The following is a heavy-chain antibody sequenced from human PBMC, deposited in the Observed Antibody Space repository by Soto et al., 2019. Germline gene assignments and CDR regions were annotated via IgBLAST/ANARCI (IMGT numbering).Heavy chain of an antibody. CDR1: GFTFSRYW. CDR2: IKRDGSEK. J-gene: IGHJ4*02. D-gene: IGHD1-26*01. CDR3: AGDGLEGGTLY. Sequence: EVQLVESGGGLVQPGGSLRLSCAASGFTFSRYWMSWVRQAPGKGLEWVANIKRDGSEKNYVDSVKGRFTISRDNARNSLYLQMNSVRAEDTAVYFCAGDGLEGGTLYWGQGTLVTVSS. V-gene: IGHV3-7*03.